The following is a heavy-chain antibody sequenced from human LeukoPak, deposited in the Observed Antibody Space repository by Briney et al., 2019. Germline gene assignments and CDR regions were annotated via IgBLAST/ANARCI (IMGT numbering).Heavy chain of an antibody. CDR1: GFTFSGST. CDR3: VGDGHSNTGMNY. Sequence: GGSLRLSCATSGFTFSGSTIHWVRQAPGKGLEWIGHIRSKANSYVTIYGASVKGRFTISRDDSKNTAYLHMNSLKTEDTAVYYCVGDGHSNTGMNYWGQGTLVAVSS. CDR2: IRSKANSYVT. V-gene: IGHV3-73*01. J-gene: IGHJ4*02. D-gene: IGHD2/OR15-2a*01.